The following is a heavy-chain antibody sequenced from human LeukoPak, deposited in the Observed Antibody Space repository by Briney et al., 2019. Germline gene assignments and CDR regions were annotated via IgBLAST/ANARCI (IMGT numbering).Heavy chain of an antibody. J-gene: IGHJ4*02. V-gene: IGHV3-23*01. CDR3: AKEVVPGTSRSFDY. CDR1: GFTLSSYT. D-gene: IGHD2-2*01. Sequence: GGSLRLSCAASGFTLSSYTMAWVRQAPGKGLECVSSKGRFTISRDTSKNTLYLQMNSLRAEDTAIYYCAKEVVPGTSRSFDYWGQGTLATVSS.